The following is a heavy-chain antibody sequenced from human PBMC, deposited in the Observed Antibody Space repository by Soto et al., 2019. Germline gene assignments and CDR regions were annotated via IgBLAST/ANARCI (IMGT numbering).Heavy chain of an antibody. CDR1: GYTFTSYA. D-gene: IGHD5-12*01. CDR3: ARAQNLEMATP. CDR2: INAGNGNT. V-gene: IGHV1-3*01. J-gene: IGHJ4*02. Sequence: XSVKVSCKASGYTFTSYAMLLVRQAPGQRLEWMGWINAGNGNTKYSQKFQGRVTITRDTSASTAYMELRRLRSEDTAVYYCARAQNLEMATPWGQGTLVTVSS.